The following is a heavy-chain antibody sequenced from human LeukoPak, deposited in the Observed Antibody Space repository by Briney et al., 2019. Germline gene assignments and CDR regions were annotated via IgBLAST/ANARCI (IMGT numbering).Heavy chain of an antibody. D-gene: IGHD6-6*01. CDR3: ARRMGSSSPGVSYYYYMDV. CDR2: IYHSGST. J-gene: IGHJ6*03. V-gene: IGHV4-4*02. Sequence: SGTLSLTCAVSGGSISSSNWWSWVRQPPGKGLEWIGEIYHSGSTNYNPSLKSRVTISVDKSKNQFSLKLSSVTAADTAVYYCARRMGSSSPGVSYYYYMDVWGKGTTVTVSS. CDR1: GGSISSSNW.